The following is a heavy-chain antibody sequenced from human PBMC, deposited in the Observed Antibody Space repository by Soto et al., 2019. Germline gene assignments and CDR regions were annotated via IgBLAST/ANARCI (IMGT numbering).Heavy chain of an antibody. D-gene: IGHD6-13*01. J-gene: IGHJ6*02. CDR2: MNPNSGNT. V-gene: IGHV1-8*01. CDR3: AREDLGSSWYPPYYYYYGMDV. Sequence: GASVKVSCKASGYTFTSYEINWVRQVTGQGLEWMGWMNPNSGNTGYAQKFQGRVTMTRNTSISTAYMELSSLRSEDTAVYYCAREDLGSSWYPPYYYYYGMDVWGQGTTVTVSS. CDR1: GYTFTSYE.